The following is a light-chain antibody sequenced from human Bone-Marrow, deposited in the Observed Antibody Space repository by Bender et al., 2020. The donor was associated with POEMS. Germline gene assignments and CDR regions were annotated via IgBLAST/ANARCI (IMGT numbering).Light chain of an antibody. CDR1: SSNMGAGYG. CDR2: NNE. Sequence: QSVLTQPPSVSGAPGQTVTISCTGTSSNMGAGYGVNWYQQLPGTAPKPLIYNNENRPSGGPDRISGSKTGTSAALAITGLQADDEADYYCQSYDISLSGWVFGGGTKLTAL. J-gene: IGLJ3*02. V-gene: IGLV1-40*01. CDR3: QSYDISLSGWV.